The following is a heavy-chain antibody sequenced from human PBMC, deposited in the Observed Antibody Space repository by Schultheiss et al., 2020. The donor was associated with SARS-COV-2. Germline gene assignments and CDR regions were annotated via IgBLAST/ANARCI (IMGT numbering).Heavy chain of an antibody. V-gene: IGHV3-66*01. D-gene: IGHD2-15*01. CDR3: ARKGLYCSGGSCYFKKNGWFDP. J-gene: IGHJ5*02. CDR2: IYSGGST. CDR1: GFTVSSNY. Sequence: GGSLRLSCAASGFTVSSNYMSWVRQAPGKGLEWVSVIYSGGSTYYADSVKGRFTISRDNSKNTLYLQMNSLRAEDTAVYYCARKGLYCSGGSCYFKKNGWFDPWGQGTLVTVSS.